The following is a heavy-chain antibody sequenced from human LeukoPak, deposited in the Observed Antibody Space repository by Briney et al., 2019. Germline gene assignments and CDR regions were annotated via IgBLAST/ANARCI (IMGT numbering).Heavy chain of an antibody. CDR1: GYTFTGYY. J-gene: IGHJ3*02. Sequence: ASVKVSCKASGYTFTGYYMHWVRQAPGQGLEWMGWINPNSGGTSYSQKFQGRVTMTRDTSISTAYMELSRLRSDDTAVYYCARGQYSSSWYVAFDIWGQGTMVTVSS. V-gene: IGHV1-2*02. CDR3: ARGQYSSSWYVAFDI. CDR2: INPNSGGT. D-gene: IGHD6-13*01.